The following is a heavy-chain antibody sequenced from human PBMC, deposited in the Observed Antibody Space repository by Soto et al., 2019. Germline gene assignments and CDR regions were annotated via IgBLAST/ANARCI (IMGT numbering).Heavy chain of an antibody. J-gene: IGHJ5*02. Sequence: QLQLQESGPGLVRPSETLSLTCTVSGGSISSFAYYWGWIRQPPGKGLEWIGTVYYNENTYYNPSLKSRVIISVATAKHQFSLNLRSVTAADTAIYFCARRERYYGSPGWFDPWGQGTLVTVSS. D-gene: IGHD3-10*01. V-gene: IGHV4-39*01. CDR3: ARRERYYGSPGWFDP. CDR1: GGSISSFAYY. CDR2: VYYNENT.